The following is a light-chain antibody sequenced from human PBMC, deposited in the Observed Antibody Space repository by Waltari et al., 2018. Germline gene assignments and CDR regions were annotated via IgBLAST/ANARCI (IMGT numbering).Light chain of an antibody. J-gene: IGLJ2*01. CDR1: TLGSRH. V-gene: IGLV3-21*04. CDR2: DDN. CDR3: QVWDSDSDHRNIL. Sequence: SYLLTQPTSLSVDPGKTATVTCGGNTLGSRHGHWYQQRSGQAPVLVMYDDNERPSGIPVRFSGSNSGNTATLTISRAEVGDEADYYCQVWDSDSDHRNILFGGGTKLTVL.